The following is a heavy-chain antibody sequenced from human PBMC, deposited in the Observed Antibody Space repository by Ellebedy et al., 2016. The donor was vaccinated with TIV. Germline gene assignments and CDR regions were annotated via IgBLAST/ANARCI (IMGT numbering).Heavy chain of an antibody. Sequence: GGSLRLSXAASGFTFSNAWMSWVCQAPGKGLEWVGRIKSKTDGGTTDYAAPVKGRFTISRDDSKNTLYLQMNSLKTEDTAVYYCTKQCYGLILWFGECFDYWGQGTLVTVSS. D-gene: IGHD3-10*01. J-gene: IGHJ4*02. CDR3: TKQCYGLILWFGECFDY. V-gene: IGHV3-15*01. CDR2: IKSKTDGGTT. CDR1: GFTFSNAW.